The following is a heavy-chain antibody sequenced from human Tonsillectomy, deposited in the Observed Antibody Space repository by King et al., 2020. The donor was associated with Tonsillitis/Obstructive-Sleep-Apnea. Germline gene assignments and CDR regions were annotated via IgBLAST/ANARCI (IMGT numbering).Heavy chain of an antibody. CDR3: ARSHSRMTTVTPSPFDL. V-gene: IGHV1-69*10. D-gene: IGHD4-17*01. CDR2: IIPILGIA. CDR1: GGTFSSYA. Sequence: QLVQSGAEVKKPGSSVKVSCKASGGTFSSYAISWVRQAPGQGLEWMGGIIPILGIANYAQKFQGRVTITADKSTSTAYMELSSLRSEDTAVYYCARSHSRMTTVTPSPFDLWGRGTLVTVSS. J-gene: IGHJ2*01.